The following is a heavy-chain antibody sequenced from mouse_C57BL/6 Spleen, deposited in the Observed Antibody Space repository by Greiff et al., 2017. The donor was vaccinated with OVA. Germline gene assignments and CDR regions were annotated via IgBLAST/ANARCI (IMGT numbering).Heavy chain of an antibody. CDR2: INPSNGGT. J-gene: IGHJ4*01. V-gene: IGHV1-53*01. CDR3: AREKNYDYDDYAMDY. Sequence: QVQLKQPGTELVKPGASVKLSCKASGYTFTSYWMHWVKQRPGQGLEWIGNINPSNGGTNYNEKFKSKATLTVDKSSSTAYMQLSSLTSEDSAVYYCAREKNYDYDDYAMDYWGQGTSVTVSS. D-gene: IGHD2-4*01. CDR1: GYTFTSYW.